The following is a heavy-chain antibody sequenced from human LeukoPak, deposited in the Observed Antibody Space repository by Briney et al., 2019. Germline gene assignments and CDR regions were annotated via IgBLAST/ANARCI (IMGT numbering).Heavy chain of an antibody. J-gene: IGHJ6*02. CDR1: GFTFSSYE. Sequence: GGSLRLSCAASGFTFSSYEMNWVRQAPGKGLEWVSYISSSGSTIYYADSVKGRFTISRDNAKSSLYLQMNSLRAEDTAVYYCSGGSDSDYFFYYGVDVWGQGTTVTVSS. V-gene: IGHV3-48*03. CDR3: SGGSDSDYFFYYGVDV. CDR2: ISSSGSTI. D-gene: IGHD2-8*02.